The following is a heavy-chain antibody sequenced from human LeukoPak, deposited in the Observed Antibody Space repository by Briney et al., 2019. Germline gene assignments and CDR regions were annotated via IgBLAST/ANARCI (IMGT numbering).Heavy chain of an antibody. Sequence: SQTLSLTCAISGDSVSSNSAAWNWIRQSPSRGLEWLGRTYFRSKWYQDYTISVKSRITINPDTSKNQFSLQLNSVTPEDTAVHFCARSIPATGNNFDYWGQGTLVTVSS. J-gene: IGHJ4*02. D-gene: IGHD6-13*01. V-gene: IGHV6-1*01. CDR3: ARSIPATGNNFDY. CDR2: TYFRSKWYQ. CDR1: GDSVSSNSAA.